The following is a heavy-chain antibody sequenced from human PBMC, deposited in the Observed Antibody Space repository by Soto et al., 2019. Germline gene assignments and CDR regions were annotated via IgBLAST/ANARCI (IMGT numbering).Heavy chain of an antibody. V-gene: IGHV4-34*02. CDR2: INHSGST. J-gene: IGHJ3*01. Sequence: QVQLQQWGAGLLKPSETLSLTCAVYVASFRDYYWSWIRQPPGKGLEWVGEINHSGSTNYNPSLKSRVNISVDTSKNQFSLKLSSVTAADTAVYYCARGREYYDRGAFDVWGQGTMITVSS. CDR3: ARGREYYDRGAFDV. CDR1: VASFRDYY. D-gene: IGHD3-22*01.